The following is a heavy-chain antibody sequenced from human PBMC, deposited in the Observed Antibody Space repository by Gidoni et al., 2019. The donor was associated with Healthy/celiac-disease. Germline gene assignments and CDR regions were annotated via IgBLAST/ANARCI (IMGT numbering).Heavy chain of an antibody. CDR1: GFTVRSNY. J-gene: IGHJ6*02. V-gene: IGHV3-66*01. CDR2: IYSGGST. D-gene: IGHD3-22*01. CDR3: AISPYYYDSRVLDYGMDV. Sequence: EVQLVESGGGLVQPGGSLRVSCAASGFTVRSNYMSWVRQAPGKGLEWVSVIYSGGSTYYADSVKGRFTISRDNSKNTLYLQMNSLRAEDTAVYYCAISPYYYDSRVLDYGMDVWGQGTTVTVSS.